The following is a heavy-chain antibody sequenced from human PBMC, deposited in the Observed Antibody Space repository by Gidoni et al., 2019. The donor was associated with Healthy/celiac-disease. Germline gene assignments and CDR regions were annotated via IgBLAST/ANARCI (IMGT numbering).Heavy chain of an antibody. CDR3: AAEPMGELRNWFDP. V-gene: IGHV5-10-1*03. CDR2: IDPSDSYT. CDR1: GYSFTSYW. Sequence: EVQLVQSGAEVKKPGESLRISCKGSGYSFTSYWISWVRQMPGKGLWWMGRIDPSDSYTNYSPSFQVHVTISADKSISTAYLQWSSLKASDTAMDYCAAEPMGELRNWFDPWGQGTLVTVSS. D-gene: IGHD1-26*01. J-gene: IGHJ5*02.